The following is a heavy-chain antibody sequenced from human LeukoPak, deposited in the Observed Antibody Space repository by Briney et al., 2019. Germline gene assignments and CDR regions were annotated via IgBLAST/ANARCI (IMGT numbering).Heavy chain of an antibody. CDR2: ISGSGGST. CDR1: GFTFNNNV. J-gene: IGHJ4*02. V-gene: IGHV3-23*01. CDR3: AKDLEGGYYDSSGYFDY. Sequence: GGSLRLSCAASGFTFNNNVMNWVRQAPGKGLEWVSAISGSGGSTYYADSVKGRFTISRDNSKNTLYLQMNSLRAEDTAVYYCAKDLEGGYYDSSGYFDYWGQGTLVTVSS. D-gene: IGHD3-22*01.